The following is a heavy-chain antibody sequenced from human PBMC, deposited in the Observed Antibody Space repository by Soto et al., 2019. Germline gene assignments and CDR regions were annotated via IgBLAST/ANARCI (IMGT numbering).Heavy chain of an antibody. CDR3: ARAMSWSSGIDY. J-gene: IGHJ4*02. CDR1: GRTFSSYA. V-gene: IGHV1-69*05. CDR2: IIPIFGTA. D-gene: IGHD6-19*01. Sequence: QVQLVQSGAEVKKPGSSVKVSCKASGRTFSSYAISWVRQAPGQGLEWMGGIIPIFGTANYAQKFQGRVTITSDESTSTAYLELISLRSGDTAVYYCARAMSWSSGIDYWGEGTLVTVSS.